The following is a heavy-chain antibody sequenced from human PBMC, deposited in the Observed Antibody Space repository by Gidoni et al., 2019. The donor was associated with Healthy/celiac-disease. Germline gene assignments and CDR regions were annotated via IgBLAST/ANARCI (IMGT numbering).Heavy chain of an antibody. CDR1: GGTFSSYA. D-gene: IGHD2-15*01. V-gene: IGHV1-69*01. CDR2: IIPSFGTA. J-gene: IGHJ6*02. CDR3: ARGSGYCSGGSCYPAHYYGMDV. Sequence: QVQLVQSGAEVKKPGSSVTVSCKASGGTFSSYAISWVRQAPGQGLEWMGGIIPSFGTANYAQKFQGRVTITADESTSTAYMELSSLRSEDTAVYYCARGSGYCSGGSCYPAHYYGMDVWGQGTTVTVSS.